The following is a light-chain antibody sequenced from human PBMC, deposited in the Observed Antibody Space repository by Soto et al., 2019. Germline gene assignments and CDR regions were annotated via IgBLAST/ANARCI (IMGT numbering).Light chain of an antibody. Sequence: DIQMTQSPSTLSASVGDRVTITFLASQVISNYLVWFQQKPGKVPKRLIYAASTLQSGVPSRFSGSGSGTDFTLTISSLQPEDFATYYCLQHNSYPFKFGQGTRLEIK. CDR2: AAS. CDR1: QVISNY. J-gene: IGKJ5*01. V-gene: IGKV1-17*03. CDR3: LQHNSYPFK.